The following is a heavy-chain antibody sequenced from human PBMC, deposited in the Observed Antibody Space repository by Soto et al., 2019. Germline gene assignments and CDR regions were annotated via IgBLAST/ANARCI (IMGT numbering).Heavy chain of an antibody. CDR3: AKDRREGGNSAFYFDF. Sequence: PGGSLRLSCAASGFKFSNYAMSWVRQAPGKGLEWVSLISATGGGTYYADSVKGRFTISRDNSHNTLYLQVHSLTAEDTAVYYCAKDRREGGNSAFYFDFWGKGAQVTVSS. CDR1: GFKFSNYA. CDR2: ISATGGGT. D-gene: IGHD3-16*01. V-gene: IGHV3-23*01. J-gene: IGHJ4*02.